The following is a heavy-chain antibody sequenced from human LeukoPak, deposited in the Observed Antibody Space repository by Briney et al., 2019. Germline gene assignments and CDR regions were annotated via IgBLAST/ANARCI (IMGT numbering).Heavy chain of an antibody. Sequence: KPSETLSLTCSVSGGSISSYYWSWIRQPAGKGLEWIGRIYTSGSTNYNPSPKSRITMSVDTSKNQFSLKLSSVTAADTAAYYCARDGYGDSLMSYYFDYWGQGTLVTVSS. V-gene: IGHV4-4*07. CDR2: IYTSGST. D-gene: IGHD4-17*01. CDR3: ARDGYGDSLMSYYFDY. J-gene: IGHJ4*02. CDR1: GGSISSYY.